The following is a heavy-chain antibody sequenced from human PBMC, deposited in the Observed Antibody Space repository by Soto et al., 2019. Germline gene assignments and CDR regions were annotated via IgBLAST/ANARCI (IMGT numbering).Heavy chain of an antibody. Sequence: SETLSLTCGVSGGTVASSHWWSWVRQSPGGGLDWIGNVYHTGDTNFNPSLQSRVTISVDKSNNQFSLRRNSLTAADTAVYFCAREIVTAGGNNYFDPWGPGTLVTVSS. J-gene: IGHJ5*02. CDR3: AREIVTAGGNNYFDP. D-gene: IGHD2-21*02. CDR2: VYHTGDT. CDR1: GGTVASSHW. V-gene: IGHV4-4*02.